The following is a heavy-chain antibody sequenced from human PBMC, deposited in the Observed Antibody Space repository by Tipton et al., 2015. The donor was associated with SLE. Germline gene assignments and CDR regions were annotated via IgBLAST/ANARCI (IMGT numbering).Heavy chain of an antibody. Sequence: TLSLTCTVSGDSISSSSYYWGWLRQPPVKGLEWIGYISNSGTTFYNPSLKSRLTISIDTSKNQFSLKLTSVTAADTAVYYCAKGFRLGLFWGQGTLVTVSS. CDR2: ISNSGTT. J-gene: IGHJ4*02. CDR3: AKGFRLGLF. CDR1: GDSISSSSYY. D-gene: IGHD3-10*01. V-gene: IGHV4-31*03.